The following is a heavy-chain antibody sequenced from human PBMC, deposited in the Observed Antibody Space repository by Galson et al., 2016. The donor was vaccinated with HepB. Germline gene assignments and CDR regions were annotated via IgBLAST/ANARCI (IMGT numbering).Heavy chain of an antibody. Sequence: SVKVSCKASGYTLITYGISWVRQAPGQGFEWIAWISSHNGKTKSAENLQGRVAMTRDKSTSTAYMELRNLTSGDTAVYYCARDVGGNYFDLWGQGSLVIVSS. CDR1: GYTLITYG. J-gene: IGHJ4*02. D-gene: IGHD2-15*01. CDR2: ISSHNGKT. V-gene: IGHV1-18*01. CDR3: ARDVGGNYFDL.